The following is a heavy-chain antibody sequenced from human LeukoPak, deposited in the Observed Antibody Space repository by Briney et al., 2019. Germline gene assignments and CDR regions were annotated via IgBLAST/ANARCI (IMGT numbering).Heavy chain of an antibody. V-gene: IGHV4-59*01. CDR2: IYYTGIT. CDR3: ARYCSTSGTKAFGI. Sequence: SETLSLTRTVSGDSISSYYWSWIRQPPGKGLEWIGYIYYTGITKSNPSLKSRVTMSVDTSKNQFSLKLTSVTAADTAVYYCARYCSTSGTKAFGIWGQGTMVTVSS. D-gene: IGHD3-10*01. CDR1: GDSISSYY. J-gene: IGHJ3*02.